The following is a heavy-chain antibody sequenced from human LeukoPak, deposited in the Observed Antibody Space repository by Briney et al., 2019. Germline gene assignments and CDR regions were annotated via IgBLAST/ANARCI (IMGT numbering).Heavy chain of an antibody. V-gene: IGHV3-30*14. CDR1: GFTFSSYA. D-gene: IGHD4-17*01. CDR3: ARDRNYGDYYMDV. CDR2: ISYDGSNK. J-gene: IGHJ6*03. Sequence: GGSLRLSCAASGFTFSSYAMHWVRQAPGKGLEWVAVISYDGSNKYYADSVKGRFTISRDNSKNTLYLQMNSLRAEDTAVYYCARDRNYGDYYMDVWGKGTTVTISS.